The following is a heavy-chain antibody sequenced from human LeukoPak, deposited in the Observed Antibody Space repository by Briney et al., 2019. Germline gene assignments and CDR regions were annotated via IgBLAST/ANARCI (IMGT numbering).Heavy chain of an antibody. CDR3: ARDFDTSGYTFDF. CDR2: ISGSSKVI. Sequence: GGSLRLSCAASGFTFSSYWMSWVRQAPAKGLEWISYISGSSKVIYYADSVKGRFTISRDNAENLLYLQMNSLRDEDTAVYFCARDFDTSGYTFDFWGQGALVTVSS. D-gene: IGHD3-22*01. CDR1: GFTFSSYW. J-gene: IGHJ4*02. V-gene: IGHV3-48*02.